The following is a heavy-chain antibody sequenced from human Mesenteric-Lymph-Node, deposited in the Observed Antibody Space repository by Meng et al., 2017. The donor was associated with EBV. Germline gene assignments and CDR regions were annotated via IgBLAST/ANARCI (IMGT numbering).Heavy chain of an antibody. CDR2: IYHSGST. CDR1: GCSISSSNW. Sequence: QVHLPESGRGRVNPPGTVSLTCAVSGCSISSSNWWSWVRQPAGKGLEWIGEIYHSGSTNYNPSLKSRVTISVDKSKNQFSLKLSSVTAADTAVYYCARGIAVAGFDYWGQGTLVTVSS. V-gene: IGHV4-4*03. D-gene: IGHD6-19*01. CDR3: ARGIAVAGFDY. J-gene: IGHJ4*02.